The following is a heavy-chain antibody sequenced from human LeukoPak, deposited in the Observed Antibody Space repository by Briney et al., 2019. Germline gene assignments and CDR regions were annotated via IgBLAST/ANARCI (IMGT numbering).Heavy chain of an antibody. V-gene: IGHV1-2*02. D-gene: IGHD1-14*01. CDR1: GYTFTGYH. Sequence: ASVKVSCKASGYTFTGYHIHWVRQTPGQGLEWMGWINANNGDINYAQKFHGRVTMTRDTSVTTAYMELTRLTSDDTAVYYCARDRPPEYPEPSYHYYGMDVWGQGTMVTVSS. CDR3: ARDRPPEYPEPSYHYYGMDV. J-gene: IGHJ6*02. CDR2: INANNGDI.